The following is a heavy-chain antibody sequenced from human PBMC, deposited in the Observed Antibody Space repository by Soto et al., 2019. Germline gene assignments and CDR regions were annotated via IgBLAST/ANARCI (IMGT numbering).Heavy chain of an antibody. CDR3: ASLGYSYGVGY. V-gene: IGHV1-18*01. CDR1: GYTVTSYG. J-gene: IGHJ4*02. CDR2: FSAYNGNT. Sequence: QVQLVQSGAEVKKPGASVKVSCKASGYTVTSYGISWVRQAPGQGLAWMGWFSAYNGNTNYAQKLQGRVTMTTDTSTSTTYMELRSCRSDATAVYYCASLGYSYGVGYWCQGTMVTVSS. D-gene: IGHD5-18*01.